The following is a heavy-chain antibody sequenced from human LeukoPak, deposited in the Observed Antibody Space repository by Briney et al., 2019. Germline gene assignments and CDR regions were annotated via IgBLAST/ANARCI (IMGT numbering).Heavy chain of an antibody. CDR3: ATQDSGYTSPFDY. CDR2: IYYSGGT. J-gene: IGHJ4*02. Sequence: SETLSLTCTVSGGSISNYYWTWVRQSPGKGLEWIGYIYYSGGTNYNPSLYNPSFKSRVTISVDPSKNQFSLKLSSVTAADTAVYYCATQDSGYTSPFDYWGQGALVTVSS. D-gene: IGHD2-2*01. V-gene: IGHV4-59*13. CDR1: GGSISNYY.